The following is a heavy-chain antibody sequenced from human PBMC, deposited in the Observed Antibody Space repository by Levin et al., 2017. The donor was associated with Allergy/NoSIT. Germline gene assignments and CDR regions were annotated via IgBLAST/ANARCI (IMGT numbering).Heavy chain of an antibody. J-gene: IGHJ4*02. CDR2: IYYSGST. D-gene: IGHD5-24*01. Sequence: SETLSLTCDVSGGSISRSNWWSWVRQSPEKGLEWIAEIYYSGSTNYNPSLQSRVTISIDRSKNQLSLKLSFVTAADTAVYYCARGGGRGSPSDYFDNWGRGTLVTVSS. CDR3: ARGGGRGSPSDYFDN. V-gene: IGHV4-4*02. CDR1: GGSISRSNW.